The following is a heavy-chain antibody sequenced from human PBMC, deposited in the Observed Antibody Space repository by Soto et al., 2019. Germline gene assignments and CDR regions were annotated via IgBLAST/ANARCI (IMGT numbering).Heavy chain of an antibody. J-gene: IGHJ4*02. V-gene: IGHV3-33*01. CDR2: IWYDGSNK. CDR3: ARDYSTISGSYYFDY. CDR1: GFTFSSYG. D-gene: IGHD2-15*01. Sequence: PGGSLRLSCAASGFTFSSYGMHWVRQAPGKGLEWVAVIWYDGSNKYYADSVKGRFTISRDNSKNTLYLQMNSLRAEDTAVYYCARDYSTISGSYYFDYWGQGTLVTVSS.